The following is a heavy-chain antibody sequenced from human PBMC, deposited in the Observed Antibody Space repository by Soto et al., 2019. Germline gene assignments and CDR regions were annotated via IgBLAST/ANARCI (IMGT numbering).Heavy chain of an antibody. V-gene: IGHV1-8*01. D-gene: IGHD2-15*01. CDR1: GYTFTSYD. J-gene: IGHJ4*02. Sequence: QVQLVQSGAEVKKPGASVKVSCKASGYTFTSYDITWVRQATRQGLEWMGWMNPNSGNTGYAQKFQGRVTMTRNTSIITAYMELSSLRSEDTAVYYCARAHRYCSGGSCYSYYFVYWGQGTLVTVSS. CDR3: ARAHRYCSGGSCYSYYFVY. CDR2: MNPNSGNT.